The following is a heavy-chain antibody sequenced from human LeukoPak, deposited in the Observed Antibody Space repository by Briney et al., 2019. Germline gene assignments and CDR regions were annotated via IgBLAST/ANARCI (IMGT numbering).Heavy chain of an antibody. D-gene: IGHD6-19*01. CDR1: GYTFTGYY. V-gene: IGHV1-46*01. Sequence: ASVKVSCKASGYTFTGYYMHWVRQAPGQGLEWMGIINPSGGSTSYAQKFQGRVTMTRDTSTSTVYMELSSLRSEDTAVYYCASSPPVAGTIDYWGQGTLVTVSS. CDR2: INPSGGST. CDR3: ASSPPVAGTIDY. J-gene: IGHJ4*02.